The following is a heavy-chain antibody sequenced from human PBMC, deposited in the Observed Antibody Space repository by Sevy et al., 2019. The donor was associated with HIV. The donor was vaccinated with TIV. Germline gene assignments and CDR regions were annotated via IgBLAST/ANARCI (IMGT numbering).Heavy chain of an antibody. V-gene: IGHV3-21*01. CDR3: ARPYGSGSWEAFDL. D-gene: IGHD3-10*01. CDR2: ISFSSNYI. J-gene: IGHJ3*01. CDR1: GFTFSTYT. Sequence: GGSLRLSCAASGFTFSTYTMNWVRQAPGKGLEWISSISFSSNYIYYADSVKGRFTISRDNAKDSLFLQMDSLRAEDTALYYCARPYGSGSWEAFDLWGQGTLVTVSS.